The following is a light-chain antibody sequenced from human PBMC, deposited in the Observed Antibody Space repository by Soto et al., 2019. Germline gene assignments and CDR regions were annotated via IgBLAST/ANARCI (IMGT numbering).Light chain of an antibody. CDR3: QQHGSWGIT. J-gene: IGKJ3*01. V-gene: IGKV3-20*01. CDR2: AAS. Sequence: GESATLSCRASQSVSSNSLAWHQQKPGQAPRLLMYAASSRAAGIPDRFSGSGSGTDFTLTISRLEPEDFAVYYRQQHGSWGITFGPGTKVDIK. CDR1: QSVSSNS.